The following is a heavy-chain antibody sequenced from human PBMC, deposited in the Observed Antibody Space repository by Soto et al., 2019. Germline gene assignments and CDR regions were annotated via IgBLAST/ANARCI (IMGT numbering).Heavy chain of an antibody. CDR3: APEKGAGYNSPAAFHT. J-gene: IGHJ3*02. Sequence: EVQVLESGGGLAQPGGSLRLSCTVSGLTFSTYAMSWVRQAPGKGLEWVSGLSGRGGNTYHADSVKGRFTISRDNSKNTLYLQMDSLRVEHKPTYSCAPEKGAGYNSPAAFHTRGQGTMVNVSS. CDR1: GLTFSTYA. V-gene: IGHV3-23*01. CDR2: LSGRGGNT. D-gene: IGHD3-10*01.